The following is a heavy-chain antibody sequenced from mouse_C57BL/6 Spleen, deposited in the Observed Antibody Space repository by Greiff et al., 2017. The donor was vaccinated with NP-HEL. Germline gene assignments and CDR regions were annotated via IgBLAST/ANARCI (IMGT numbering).Heavy chain of an antibody. D-gene: IGHD1-1*01. J-gene: IGHJ2*01. V-gene: IGHV1-81*01. Sequence: VKLMESGAELARPGASVKLSCKASGYTFTSYGISWVKQRTGQGLEWIGEIYPRSGNTYYNEKFKGKATLTADKSSSKAYMELRSLTSEDSAVYFCAREGHYGSSYDYWGQGTTLTVSS. CDR2: IYPRSGNT. CDR1: GYTFTSYG. CDR3: AREGHYGSSYDY.